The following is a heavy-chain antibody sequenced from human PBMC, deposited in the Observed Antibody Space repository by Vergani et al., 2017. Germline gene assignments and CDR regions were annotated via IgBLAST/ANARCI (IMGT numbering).Heavy chain of an antibody. CDR2: IDPSDSYT. CDR1: GYSFTSYW. J-gene: IGHJ6*02. V-gene: IGHV5-10-1*01. CDR3: AGQVAVYGKWWGPYYYYGMDV. Sequence: EVQLVQSGAEVKKPGESLRISCKGSGYSFTSYWISWVRQMPGKGLEWMGRIDPSDSYTNYSPSFQGHVTISADKSISTSYLQWSSLKASDTAMYYCAGQVAVYGKWWGPYYYYGMDVWGQGTTVTVSS. D-gene: IGHD6-19*01.